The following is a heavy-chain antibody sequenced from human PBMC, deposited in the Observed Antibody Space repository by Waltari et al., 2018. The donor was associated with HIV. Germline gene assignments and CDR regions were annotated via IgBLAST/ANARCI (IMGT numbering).Heavy chain of an antibody. Sequence: QLQLQESGPGLVKPSETLSLTCTVPGGSISSSRHYWGWIRQPPGKGLEWIGSIYSSGSTYYNPSLKSRVTISVDTSKNQFSLKLSSVTAADTAVYYCARQGYYYDSSGYYTGAFDIWGQGTVVTVSS. J-gene: IGHJ3*02. D-gene: IGHD3-22*01. CDR1: GGSISSSRHY. CDR2: IYSSGST. CDR3: ARQGYYYDSSGYYTGAFDI. V-gene: IGHV4-39*01.